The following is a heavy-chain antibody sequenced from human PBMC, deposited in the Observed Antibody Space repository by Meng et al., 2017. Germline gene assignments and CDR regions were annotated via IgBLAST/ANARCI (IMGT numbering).Heavy chain of an antibody. D-gene: IGHD6-13*01. CDR3: ARDEDISAAGKLFGDY. Sequence: GQSGAEGKKPGASVKVSCKPSGYSFTAYYIHWLRQAPGQGLEWMGRIDPNSGVTEYAHKFHGRVTVTGDTSISTAYMELRRLTSDDTAVYYCARDEDISAAGKLFGDYWGQGTLVTVSS. CDR2: IDPNSGVT. J-gene: IGHJ4*02. CDR1: GYSFTAYY. V-gene: IGHV1-2*06.